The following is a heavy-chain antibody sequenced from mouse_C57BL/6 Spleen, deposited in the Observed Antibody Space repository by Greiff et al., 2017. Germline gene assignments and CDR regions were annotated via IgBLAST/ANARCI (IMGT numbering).Heavy chain of an antibody. V-gene: IGHV1-9*01. D-gene: IGHD1-1*01. J-gene: IGHJ2*01. CDR2: ILPGSGST. CDR1: GYTFTGYW. CDR3: ARCPVGAGPLGY. Sequence: QVQLQQSGAELMKPGASVKLSCKATGYTFTGYWIEWVKQRPGHGLEWIGEILPGSGSTNYNEKFKGKATFTADTSSNTAYMQLSSLTTEDSAIDYCARCPVGAGPLGYWGQGTTLTVSS.